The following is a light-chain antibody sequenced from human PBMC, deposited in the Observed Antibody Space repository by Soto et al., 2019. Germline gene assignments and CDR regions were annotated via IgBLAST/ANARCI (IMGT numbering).Light chain of an antibody. CDR2: EDN. Sequence: NFMLTQPHSVSESPGKTVTISCTRSSGSIASNYVRWYQQRPGSAPTTVIYEDNQRPSGVPDRFSGSIDSSSNSASLTISGLKTEDEADYYCQSYDSSNPVVFGGGTKLTV. J-gene: IGLJ2*01. CDR1: SGSIASNY. CDR3: QSYDSSNPVV. V-gene: IGLV6-57*04.